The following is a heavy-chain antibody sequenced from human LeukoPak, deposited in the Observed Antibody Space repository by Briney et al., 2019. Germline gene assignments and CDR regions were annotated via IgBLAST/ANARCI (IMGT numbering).Heavy chain of an antibody. Sequence: SETLTLTCTVTGGYIGNYSWSWIRQPPGKGLEWIGHIYYSGTTKYNPSLKSRVTISVDTSKNQFSLKLSSASAADTAVYYCARRLGSSAHFWYFDLWGRGTLVTVSS. CDR3: ARRLGSSAHFWYFDL. D-gene: IGHD3-16*01. CDR2: IYYSGTT. V-gene: IGHV4-59*01. CDR1: GGYIGNYS. J-gene: IGHJ2*01.